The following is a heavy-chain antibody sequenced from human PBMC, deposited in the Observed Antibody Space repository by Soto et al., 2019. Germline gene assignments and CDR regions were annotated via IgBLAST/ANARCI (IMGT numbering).Heavy chain of an antibody. CDR3: AREIVGARDLDY. Sequence: SETLSLTCTVSGGSISSGDYYWSWIRQPPGKGLEWIGYIYYSGSTYYNPSLKSRVTISVDTSKNQFSLKLSSVTAEDTAVYYCAREIVGARDLDYWGQGTLVTVSS. D-gene: IGHD1-26*01. CDR2: IYYSGST. J-gene: IGHJ4*02. V-gene: IGHV4-30-4*01. CDR1: GGSISSGDYY.